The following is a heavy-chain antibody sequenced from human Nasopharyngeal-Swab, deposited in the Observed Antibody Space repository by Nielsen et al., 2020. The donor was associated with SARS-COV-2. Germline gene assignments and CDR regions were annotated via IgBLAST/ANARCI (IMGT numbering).Heavy chain of an antibody. Sequence: GGSLRLSCAASGFTFSSYSMNWVRQAPGKGLEWVSSISSSSSYIYYADSVKGRFTISRDNAKNSLYLQMNSLRAEDTAVYYCARDSGITMVRGVINGYYYYYMDVWGKGTTVTVSS. J-gene: IGHJ6*03. CDR3: ARDSGITMVRGVINGYYYYYMDV. CDR1: GFTFSSYS. CDR2: ISSSSSYI. V-gene: IGHV3-21*01. D-gene: IGHD3-10*01.